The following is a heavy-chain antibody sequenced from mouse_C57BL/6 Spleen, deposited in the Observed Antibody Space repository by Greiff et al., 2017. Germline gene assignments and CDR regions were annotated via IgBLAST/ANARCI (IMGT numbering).Heavy chain of an antibody. J-gene: IGHJ2*01. V-gene: IGHV1-82*01. D-gene: IGHD1-1*01. Sequence: QVQLQQSGPELVKPGASVKISCKASGYAFSSSWMNWVKQRPGKGLEWIGRIYPGDGDTNYNGKFKGKSTLTAAKSSSPAYMHLSSLTSEDSAVYCCAGSMGYGSSYEDYWGQGTMLTVSA. CDR3: AGSMGYGSSYEDY. CDR1: GYAFSSSW. CDR2: IYPGDGDT.